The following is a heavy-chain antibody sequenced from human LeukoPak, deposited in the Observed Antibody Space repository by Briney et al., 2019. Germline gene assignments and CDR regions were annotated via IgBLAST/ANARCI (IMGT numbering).Heavy chain of an antibody. CDR1: GGSFSGNY. D-gene: IGHD3-9*01. J-gene: IGHJ6*03. V-gene: IGHV4-34*01. CDR3: ARRVQVMAVYYGYHYYYYMDG. CDR2: ANNSRST. Sequence: TSETLSLTCAVYGGSFSGNYWSWIRQPQGQGLEWIRKANNSRSTNSHPSLNSRTTITVATTKTQFSLKLSPVTAADTAVYFSARRVQVMAVYYGYHYYYYMDGWVEGRTVT.